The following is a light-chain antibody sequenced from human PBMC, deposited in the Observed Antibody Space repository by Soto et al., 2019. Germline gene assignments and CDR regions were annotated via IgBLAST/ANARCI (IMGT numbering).Light chain of an antibody. CDR3: QHYNSYSEA. J-gene: IGKJ1*01. CDR2: KAS. CDR1: QTISSW. Sequence: DIQMTQAPSSLSASVGDRVTITCRASQTISSWLAWYKKKQGKAPKLMIYKASTLKSGVPSRFSGSGSGTEFTLTISSLQRDDFATYYGQHYNSYSEAFGQGTKVDIK. V-gene: IGKV1-5*03.